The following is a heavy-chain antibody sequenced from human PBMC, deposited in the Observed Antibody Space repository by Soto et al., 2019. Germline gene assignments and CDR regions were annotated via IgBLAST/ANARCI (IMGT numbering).Heavy chain of an antibody. J-gene: IGHJ6*02. CDR1: GFTFSSYA. V-gene: IGHV3-23*01. CDR2: ISGSGGST. D-gene: IGHD3-3*01. CDR3: AKVERFLEWLLPRYYYYYGMDV. Sequence: GGSLRLSCAASGFTFSSYAMSWVRQAPGKGLEWVSAISGSGGSTYYADSVKGRFTISRDNSKNTLYLQMNSLRAEDTAAYYCAKVERFLEWLLPRYYYYYGMDVWGQGTTVTVSS.